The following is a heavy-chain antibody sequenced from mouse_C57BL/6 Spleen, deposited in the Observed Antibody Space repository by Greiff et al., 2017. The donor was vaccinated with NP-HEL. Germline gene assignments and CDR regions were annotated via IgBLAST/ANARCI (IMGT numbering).Heavy chain of an antibody. CDR3: ARYYDGYPLFAY. V-gene: IGHV1-22*01. D-gene: IGHD2-3*01. J-gene: IGHJ3*01. Sequence: DVQLQESGPELVKPGASVKMSCKASGYTFTDYNMHWVKQSHGKSLEWIGYINPNNGGTSYNQKFKGKATLTVNKSSSTAYMELRSLTSEDSAVYYCARYYDGYPLFAYWGQGTLVTVSA. CDR2: INPNNGGT. CDR1: GYTFTDYN.